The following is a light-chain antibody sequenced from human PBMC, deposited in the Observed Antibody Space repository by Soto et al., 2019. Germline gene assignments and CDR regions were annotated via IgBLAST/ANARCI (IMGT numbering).Light chain of an antibody. CDR2: AAS. CDR1: QSISIY. CDR3: QQSYSTPPT. J-gene: IGKJ2*01. V-gene: IGKV1-39*01. Sequence: DIQMTQSPSSLSASVGDRVTITCRASQSISIYLHWYQQKPGKVPKLLIYAASSLHSGVPSRFSGSGSGTDFTLTISSLQPEDFATYYCQQSYSTPPTFGQGTKLEIK.